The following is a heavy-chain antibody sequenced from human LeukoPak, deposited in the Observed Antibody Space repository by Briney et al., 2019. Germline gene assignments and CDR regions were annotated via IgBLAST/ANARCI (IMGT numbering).Heavy chain of an antibody. J-gene: IGHJ6*02. CDR2: INTSGATT. V-gene: IGHV1-46*01. CDR1: GYTFSRHY. Sequence: ASVKVSCKTSGYTFSRHYIHWVRQAPGQGLEWLGVINTSGATTRYGQNFKGRVTATRDTSTSTVYMEMSSLNSEDTAVYYCARGLESSGWYGMDVWGQGTTIIVSS. D-gene: IGHD6-19*01. CDR3: ARGLESSGWYGMDV.